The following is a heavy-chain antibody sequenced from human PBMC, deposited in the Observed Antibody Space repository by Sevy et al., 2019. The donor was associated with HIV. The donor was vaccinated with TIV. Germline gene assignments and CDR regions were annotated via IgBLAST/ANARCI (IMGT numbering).Heavy chain of an antibody. CDR1: GVSISSSSYY. CDR2: IYYSGST. J-gene: IGHJ4*02. Sequence: SETLSLTCTVSGVSISSSSYYWGWIRQPPGKGLEWIGSIYYSGSTYYNPSLKSRVTIYVDTSKNQFSLKLSSVTAADTAVYYCASPLLYWLYWGQGTLVTVSS. CDR3: ASPLLYWLY. D-gene: IGHD2-8*02. V-gene: IGHV4-39*01.